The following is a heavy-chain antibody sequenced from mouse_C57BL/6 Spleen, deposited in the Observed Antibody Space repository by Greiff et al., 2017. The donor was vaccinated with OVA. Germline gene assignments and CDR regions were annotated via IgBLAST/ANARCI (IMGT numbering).Heavy chain of an antibody. CDR1: GYTFTSYW. CDR2: IYPSDSET. V-gene: IGHV1-61*01. D-gene: IGHD2-5*01. CDR3: ARWVYSKGYAMDD. J-gene: IGHJ4*01. Sequence: QVQLQQPGAELVRPGSSVKLSCKASGYTFTSYWMDWVKQRPGQGLEWIGNIYPSDSETHYNQKFKDKATLTVDKSSSTAYMQLSSLTSEDSAVYYCARWVYSKGYAMDDWGQGTSVTVSS.